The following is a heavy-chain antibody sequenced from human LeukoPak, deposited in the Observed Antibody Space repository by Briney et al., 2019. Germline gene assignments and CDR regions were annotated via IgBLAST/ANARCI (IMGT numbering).Heavy chain of an antibody. V-gene: IGHV3-48*01. D-gene: IGHD4-17*01. CDR3: ARDFAVTTAY. J-gene: IGHJ4*02. CDR2: ISSSSSTI. CDR1: GFTFSSYS. Sequence: GGSLRLSCAASGFTFSSYSMNWVRQAPGKGLEWVSYISSSSSTIYYADSVKGRFTISRDNSKNTLYLQMNCLRAEDTAVYYCARDFAVTTAYWGQGTLVTVSS.